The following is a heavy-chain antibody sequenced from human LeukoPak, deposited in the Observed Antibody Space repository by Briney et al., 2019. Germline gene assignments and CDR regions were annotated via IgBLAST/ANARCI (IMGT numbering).Heavy chain of an antibody. Sequence: GRSLRLSCAASGFTFSSYGMHWVRQAPGKGLEWAAVISYDGSNKYYADSVKGRFTISRDNSKNTLYLQMNSLRAEDTAVYYCAKDIRGGLDFDYWGQGTLVTVSS. D-gene: IGHD6-25*01. V-gene: IGHV3-30*18. CDR3: AKDIRGGLDFDY. CDR2: ISYDGSNK. CDR1: GFTFSSYG. J-gene: IGHJ4*02.